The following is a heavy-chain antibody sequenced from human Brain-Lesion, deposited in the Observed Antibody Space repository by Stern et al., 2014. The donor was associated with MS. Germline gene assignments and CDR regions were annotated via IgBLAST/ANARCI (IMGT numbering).Heavy chain of an antibody. Sequence: VQLVESGPGLVKPSETLSLTCTVAGGSVSSTSYAWAWIRQPPGKGLEGIGAIYYSGNTYYSPFLTSRLTISLDTSQDYLSLQLSSVTAADTAVYYCAGEEDIRYCSGGSCTGNWFDPWGQGTLVTVSS. D-gene: IGHD2-15*01. CDR2: IYYSGNT. CDR3: AGEEDIRYCSGGSCTGNWFDP. V-gene: IGHV4-39*02. CDR1: GGSVSSTSYA. J-gene: IGHJ5*02.